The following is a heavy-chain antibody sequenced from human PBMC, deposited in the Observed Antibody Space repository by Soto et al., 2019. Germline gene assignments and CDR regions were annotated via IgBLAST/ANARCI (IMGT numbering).Heavy chain of an antibody. Sequence: QVQLVQSGAEVKKPGSSVKVSCKASGGTLSSYAISWVRQAPGQGLEWMGGITLSGTTTYAQKFQGTVTITADESTNTAYMELSSLRSEDSAVYYCASHDSTGYLYWYSDLWGRGTLVTVSS. D-gene: IGHD5-18*01. CDR1: GGTLSSYA. CDR2: ITLSGTT. CDR3: ASHDSTGYLYWYSDL. J-gene: IGHJ2*01. V-gene: IGHV1-69*12.